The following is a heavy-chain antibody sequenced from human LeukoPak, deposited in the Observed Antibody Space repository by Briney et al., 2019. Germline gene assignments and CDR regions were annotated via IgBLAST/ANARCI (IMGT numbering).Heavy chain of an antibody. D-gene: IGHD3-9*01. CDR1: GGSISSYY. Sequence: PSETLSLTCTVSGGSISSYYWSWIRQPPGKGLEWIGEINHSGSTNYNPSLKSRVTISVDTSKNQFSLKLSSVTAADTAVYYCARGRIVQGVHILTGYYRGFDYWGQGTLVTVSS. CDR3: ARGRIVQGVHILTGYYRGFDY. J-gene: IGHJ4*02. V-gene: IGHV4-34*01. CDR2: INHSGST.